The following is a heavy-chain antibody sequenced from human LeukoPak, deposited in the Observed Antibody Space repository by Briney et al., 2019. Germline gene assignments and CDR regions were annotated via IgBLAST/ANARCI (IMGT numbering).Heavy chain of an antibody. CDR3: ARDQQWLVLYYFDY. CDR2: ISYDGSNK. CDR1: GFTFSSYA. V-gene: IGHV3-30-3*01. Sequence: PGGSLRLSCAASGFTFSSYAMHWVRQAPGKGLEWVAVISYDGSNKYYADSVKGRFTISRDNPKNTLYLQMNSLRAEDTAVYYCARDQQWLVLYYFDYWGQGTLVTVSS. D-gene: IGHD6-19*01. J-gene: IGHJ4*02.